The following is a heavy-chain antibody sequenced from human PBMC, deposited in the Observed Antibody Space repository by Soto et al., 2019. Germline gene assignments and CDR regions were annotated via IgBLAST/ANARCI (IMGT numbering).Heavy chain of an antibody. D-gene: IGHD3-9*01. CDR2: VFHGGRT. V-gene: IGHV4-34*12. Sequence: PSVLLSLTCTVYGGSFSTYYRTWLRPPPGKGLDWIGEVFHGGRTNYNSSLKSRATISLDTSKNQLYLSLTSVTDADTAVYYCARNLRAGQYGVEGWGQGTTVTVSS. J-gene: IGHJ6*02. CDR3: ARNLRAGQYGVEG. CDR1: GGSFSTYY.